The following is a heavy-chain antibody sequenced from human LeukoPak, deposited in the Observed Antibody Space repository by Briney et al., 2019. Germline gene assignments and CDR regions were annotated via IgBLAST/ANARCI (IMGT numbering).Heavy chain of an antibody. D-gene: IGHD2-2*01. Sequence: SETLSLTCTVSSGSISSYYWSWIRQPPGKGLEWIGYIYYSGSTNYNPSLKSRVTISVDTSKNQFSLKLTSVTAADTAVYYCAREDAQEGTNAFDIWGQGTMVTVSS. J-gene: IGHJ3*02. CDR3: AREDAQEGTNAFDI. CDR2: IYYSGST. CDR1: SGSISSYY. V-gene: IGHV4-59*01.